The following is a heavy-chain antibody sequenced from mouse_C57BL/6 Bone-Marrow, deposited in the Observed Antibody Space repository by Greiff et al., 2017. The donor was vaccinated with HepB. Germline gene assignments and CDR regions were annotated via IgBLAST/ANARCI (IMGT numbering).Heavy chain of an antibody. D-gene: IGHD1-1*01. Sequence: EVQVVESGGGLVQPGGSLKLSCAASGFTFSDYYMYWVRQTPEKRLEWVAYISNGGGSTYYPDTVKGRFTISRDNAKNTLYLQMSRLKSEDTAMYYCARLGTVAYFDYWGQGTTLTVSS. CDR2: ISNGGGST. J-gene: IGHJ2*01. CDR3: ARLGTVAYFDY. V-gene: IGHV5-12*01. CDR1: GFTFSDYY.